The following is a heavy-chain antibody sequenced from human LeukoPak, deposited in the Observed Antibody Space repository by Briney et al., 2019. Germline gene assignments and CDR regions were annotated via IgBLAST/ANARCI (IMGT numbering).Heavy chain of an antibody. CDR1: GGSISSSSYY. CDR2: IYYSGST. Sequence: SETLSLTCTVSGGSISSSSYYWGWIRQPPGKGLEWIGSIYYSGSTYYNPSLKSRVTISVDTSKNQFSLKLSSVTAADTAVYYCARVVYGVLYYYYYYMDVWGKGTTVTVSS. CDR3: ARVVYGVLYYYYYYMDV. V-gene: IGHV4-39*07. D-gene: IGHD4-17*01. J-gene: IGHJ6*03.